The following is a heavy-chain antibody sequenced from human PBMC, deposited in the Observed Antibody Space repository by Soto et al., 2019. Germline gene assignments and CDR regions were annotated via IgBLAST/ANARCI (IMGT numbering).Heavy chain of an antibody. CDR2: IYYSGST. J-gene: IGHJ5*02. D-gene: IGHD1-1*01. Sequence: SETLSLTCTVSGGSISRGGYYWSWIHQHPGKGLEWIGYIYYSGSTYYNPSLKSRVTISVDTSKDQFSLKLSSVTAADTAVYYCARMLATIGDWFDPWGQGTLVTVSS. CDR3: ARMLATIGDWFDP. V-gene: IGHV4-31*03. CDR1: GGSISRGGYY.